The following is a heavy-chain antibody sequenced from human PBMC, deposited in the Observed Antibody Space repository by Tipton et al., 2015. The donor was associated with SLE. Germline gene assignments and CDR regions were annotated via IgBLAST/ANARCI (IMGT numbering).Heavy chain of an antibody. CDR2: IYTTGRT. CDR1: GGSFSGYY. J-gene: IGHJ4*02. Sequence: TLSLTCAVYGGSFSGYYWSWIRQPAGKGLEWIGRIYTTGRTNYNPSLKSRVTISLDTSKNQFSLKLTSVTAADTAVYYCARSDYNFWSGLDYWGQGTLVTVSS. V-gene: IGHV4-59*10. CDR3: ARSDYNFWSGLDY. D-gene: IGHD3-3*01.